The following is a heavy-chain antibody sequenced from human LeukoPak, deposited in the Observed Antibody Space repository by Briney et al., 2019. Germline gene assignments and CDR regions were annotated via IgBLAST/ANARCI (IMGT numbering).Heavy chain of an antibody. V-gene: IGHV3-43*01. D-gene: IGHD6-25*01. CDR3: AKDIRSGDYFDH. J-gene: IGHJ4*02. Sequence: GGSLRLSCAASGFTFDGYSMHWVRQVPGKGLEWVSVISWDGDNTYYTDSVKGRFTISRDNSKNSLYLQMESLRTEDTALYYCAKDIRSGDYFDHWGQGTLVTVSS. CDR2: ISWDGDNT. CDR1: GFTFDGYS.